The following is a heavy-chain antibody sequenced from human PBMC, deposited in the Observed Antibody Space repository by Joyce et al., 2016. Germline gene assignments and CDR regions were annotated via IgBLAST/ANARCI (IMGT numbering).Heavy chain of an antibody. CDR1: GASITNGEYY. CDR3: AKQGSDYERSGLMDY. D-gene: IGHD3-22*01. Sequence: VQLQESGPRLVKPSQTLSFTCTVSGASITNGEYYWTWVRQPPGKGLEWIVYVYRNENTHYSPSYNGRVQISVDRSKNHFSQKITTANATDTAVYYCAKQGSDYERSGLMDYWGQGNLVTVSS. V-gene: IGHV4-30-4*01. CDR2: VYRNENT. J-gene: IGHJ4*02.